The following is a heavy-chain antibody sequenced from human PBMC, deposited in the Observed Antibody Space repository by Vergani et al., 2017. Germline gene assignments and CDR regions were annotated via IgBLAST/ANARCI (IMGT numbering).Heavy chain of an antibody. V-gene: IGHV4-39*01. CDR3: ASKRGACRAAYCHSYDF. D-gene: IGHD2-15*01. Sequence: QVQLQESGPGLVKPSETLSLTCTVSGDSVISTDYHWGWIRQPPGKGLEWIGSMDYSGSTSYNPSLEGRISISFETPKNQFSLRLPSVTAADTAVYYCASKRGACRAAYCHSYDFWGPGTLVGVSS. CDR2: MDYSGST. J-gene: IGHJ4*02. CDR1: GDSVISTDYH.